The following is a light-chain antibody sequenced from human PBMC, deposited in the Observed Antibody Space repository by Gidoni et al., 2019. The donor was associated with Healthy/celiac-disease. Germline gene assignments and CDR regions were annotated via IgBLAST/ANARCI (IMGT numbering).Light chain of an antibody. CDR1: SSNIGSNT. J-gene: IGLJ3*02. CDR3: AAWDDSLNGPV. Sequence: QSVLTQPPSASGTPGQRVTISCSGSSSNIGSNTVNWYQQLPGTAPKLLIYSNNQRPPGVPDRFSGSKSGTSASLAIRGRQSEDEADYYCAAWDDSLNGPVFGGGTKLTVL. V-gene: IGLV1-44*01. CDR2: SNN.